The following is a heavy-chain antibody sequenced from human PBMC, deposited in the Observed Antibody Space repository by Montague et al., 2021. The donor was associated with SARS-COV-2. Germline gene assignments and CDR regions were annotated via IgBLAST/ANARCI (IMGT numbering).Heavy chain of an antibody. Sequence: PELVKPTQTLTLTCTLSGFSLSTSGMRSSWIRPPPGKALEWLARIDWDDDKFYSTSLKTRLTISKGTSKNQVVLTMTNMDPVDTATYYCARSYYDILTNYYDAFDVGGEETMVTV. CDR2: IDWDDDK. J-gene: IGHJ3*01. CDR1: GFSLSTSGMR. D-gene: IGHD3-9*01. V-gene: IGHV2-70*04. CDR3: ARSYYDILTNYYDAFDV.